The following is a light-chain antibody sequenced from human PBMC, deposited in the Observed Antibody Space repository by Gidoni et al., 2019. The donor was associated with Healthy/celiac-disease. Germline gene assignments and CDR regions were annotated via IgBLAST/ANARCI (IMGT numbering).Light chain of an antibody. V-gene: IGKV4-1*01. CDR3: QQYYSTPHT. Sequence: DIVMTQSPDSLAVSLGERATINCKSSQSVLYSSNNKNYLAWYQQKPGQPPKLLIYWASTRESGVPDRFSGSGSGTDSTLTISSLQAEDVAVYYCQQYYSTPHTFGQXTKLEIK. J-gene: IGKJ2*01. CDR1: QSVLYSSNNKNY. CDR2: WAS.